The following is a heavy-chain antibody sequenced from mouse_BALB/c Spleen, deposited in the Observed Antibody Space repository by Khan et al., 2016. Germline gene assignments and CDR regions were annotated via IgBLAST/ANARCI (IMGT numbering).Heavy chain of an antibody. J-gene: IGHJ2*01. Sequence: QVQLKQSGPELVRPGVSVKISCKGSGYTFTDYAMHWVKQSHAKSLEWIGVISTYSGNTNYNLKFKGKATMTVDKSSSAANMEVARLTSGDSAIYYCARGRYYRYDVFDYWGQGTTLTVSS. CDR1: GYTFTDYA. CDR3: ARGRYYRYDVFDY. CDR2: ISTYSGNT. D-gene: IGHD2-14*01. V-gene: IGHV1S137*01.